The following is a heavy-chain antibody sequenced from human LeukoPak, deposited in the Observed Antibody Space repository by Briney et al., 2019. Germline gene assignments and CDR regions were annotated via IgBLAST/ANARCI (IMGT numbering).Heavy chain of an antibody. J-gene: IGHJ4*02. V-gene: IGHV3-30-3*01. Sequence: GRSLRLSCAASGFTFSNYAMHWVRQAPGKGLEWVAVISDDGSNKYYADSVKGRFTISRDNSKKMLYLQVNSLRPEDTAVYYCARDRTLSYYDSSGYYGIFWGQGTLVTVSS. CDR1: GFTFSNYA. CDR2: ISDDGSNK. D-gene: IGHD3-22*01. CDR3: ARDRTLSYYDSSGYYGIF.